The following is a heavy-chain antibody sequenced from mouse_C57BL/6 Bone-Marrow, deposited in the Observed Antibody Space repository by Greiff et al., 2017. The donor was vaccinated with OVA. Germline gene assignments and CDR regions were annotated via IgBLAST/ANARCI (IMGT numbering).Heavy chain of an antibody. CDR1: GFTFSDFY. Sequence: EVQRVESGGGLVQSGRSLRLSCATSGFTFSDFYMEWVRQAPGKGLEWIAASRNKANDYTTEYSASVKGRFIVSRDTSQSILYLQMNALRAEDTAIYYCARDADGFLDYWGQGTTLTVSS. V-gene: IGHV7-1*01. D-gene: IGHD2-3*01. CDR2: SRNKANDYTT. J-gene: IGHJ2*01. CDR3: ARDADGFLDY.